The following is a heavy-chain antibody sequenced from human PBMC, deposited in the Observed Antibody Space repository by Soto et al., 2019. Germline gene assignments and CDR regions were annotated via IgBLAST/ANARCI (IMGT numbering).Heavy chain of an antibody. CDR3: AKDRPVYNWNRGWIDY. D-gene: IGHD1-1*01. V-gene: IGHV3-23*01. CDR2: ISGSGGST. Sequence: EVQLLESGGGLVQPGGSLRLSCAASGFTFSSYAMSWVRQAPGKGLEWVSAISGSGGSTYYADSVKGRFTISRDNSKNTLYLQMNRLRAEDTAVYYCAKDRPVYNWNRGWIDYWGQGTLVTVSS. CDR1: GFTFSSYA. J-gene: IGHJ4*02.